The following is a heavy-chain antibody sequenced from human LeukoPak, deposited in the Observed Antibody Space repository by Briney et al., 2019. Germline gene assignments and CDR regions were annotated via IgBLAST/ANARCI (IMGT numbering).Heavy chain of an antibody. CDR3: ARGYCSGGSCDWFDP. V-gene: IGHV1-46*01. D-gene: IGHD2-15*01. Sequence: ASVKVSCKASGYTFTSYYMHWVRQAPGQGLEWKGIINPSGGSTSYAQKFQGRVTMTRDTSTSTVYMELSSLRSEDTAVYYCARGYCSGGSCDWFDPWGQGTLVTVSS. CDR2: INPSGGST. CDR1: GYTFTSYY. J-gene: IGHJ5*02.